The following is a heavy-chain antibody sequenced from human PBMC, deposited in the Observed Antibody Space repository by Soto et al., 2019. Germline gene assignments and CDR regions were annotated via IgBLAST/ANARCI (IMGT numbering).Heavy chain of an antibody. J-gene: IGHJ4*02. V-gene: IGHV3-23*01. CDR3: AKAVVFTLSPLAC. CDR1: GFTFSSYA. D-gene: IGHD2-2*01. Sequence: EVQLLESGGGLVQPGGSLRLSCAASGFTFSSYAMSWVRQAPGKGLEWVSAISGRGGSTYYADSVKGRFTISRDNSKNTRYRQMNSLRAEDTAVYYFAKAVVFTLSPLACRVQGTLVTVSS. CDR2: ISGRGGST.